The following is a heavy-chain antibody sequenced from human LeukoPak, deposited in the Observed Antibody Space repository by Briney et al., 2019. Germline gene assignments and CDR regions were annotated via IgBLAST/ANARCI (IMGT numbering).Heavy chain of an antibody. V-gene: IGHV1-69*05. D-gene: IGHD2-15*01. CDR3: ARDRTSLGYCSGGSCRYDAFHI. J-gene: IGHJ3*02. Sequence: SLKLSCTASGGTFSSYAMSWVRQAPGQGLEWMGGIIPIFGTANDAQKYQRRVTITTDETTSTAYMELSSLRSEDTAVYYCARDRTSLGYCSGGSCRYDAFHIWGRGRMVSVCS. CDR1: GGTFSSYA. CDR2: IIPIFGTA.